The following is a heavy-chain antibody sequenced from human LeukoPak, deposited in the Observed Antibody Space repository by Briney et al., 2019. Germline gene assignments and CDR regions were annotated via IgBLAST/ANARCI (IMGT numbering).Heavy chain of an antibody. J-gene: IGHJ4*02. CDR3: ASQRGIAAANPLDY. CDR1: GFTFSSYA. D-gene: IGHD6-13*01. Sequence: GGSLRLSCAASGFTFSSYAMSWVRQAPGKGLEWVSAISGSGGSTYYADSVKGRFTISRDNSKNTPYLQMNSLRAEDTAVYYCASQRGIAAANPLDYWGQGTLVTVSS. CDR2: ISGSGGST. V-gene: IGHV3-23*01.